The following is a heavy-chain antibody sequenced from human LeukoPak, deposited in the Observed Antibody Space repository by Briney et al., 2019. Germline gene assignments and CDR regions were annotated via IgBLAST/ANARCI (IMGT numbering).Heavy chain of an antibody. CDR2: ISGSGGST. J-gene: IGHJ4*02. V-gene: IGHV3-23*01. D-gene: IGHD3-9*01. CDR1: GFTFSRYA. CDR3: AKDLCQQLTCFDY. Sequence: GGSLRLSCSASGFTFSRYAINWVRQAPGKGLEWVSSISGSGGSTYYADSVKGRFTISNDNSKNTVHLQMNSLRAEDTAIYYCAKDLCQQLTCFDYWGQGTQVTVSS.